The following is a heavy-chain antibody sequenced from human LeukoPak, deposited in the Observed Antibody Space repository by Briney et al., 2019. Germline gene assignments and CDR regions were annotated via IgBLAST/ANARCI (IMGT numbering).Heavy chain of an antibody. J-gene: IGHJ5*02. V-gene: IGHV1-18*01. D-gene: IGHD3-10*01. CDR1: GYIFTRYV. CDR2: ISAYNGNT. CDR3: ARVSLAMVRGVITRAYNWFDP. Sequence: GASVKVSCQASGYIFTRYVISWVRPAPGQGRDWMGWISAYNGNTNYAQKLQGRVTMTTGTYTSTAYMELRSLRSDDTAVYYCARVSLAMVRGVITRAYNWFDPWGQGTLVTVSS.